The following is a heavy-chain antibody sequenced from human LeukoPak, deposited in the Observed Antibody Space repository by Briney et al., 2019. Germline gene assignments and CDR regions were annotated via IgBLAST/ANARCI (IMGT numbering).Heavy chain of an antibody. CDR2: ISGSGGST. CDR1: GFIFSSYA. CDR3: ANPTVVTLFDY. J-gene: IGHJ4*02. V-gene: IGHV3-23*01. Sequence: PGGSLRLSCAASGFIFSSYAMSWVRQAPGKGLEWVSAISGSGGSTYYADSVKGRFTISRDNSKNALYLQMNSLRAEDTAVYYCANPTVVTLFDYWGQGTLVTVSS. D-gene: IGHD4-23*01.